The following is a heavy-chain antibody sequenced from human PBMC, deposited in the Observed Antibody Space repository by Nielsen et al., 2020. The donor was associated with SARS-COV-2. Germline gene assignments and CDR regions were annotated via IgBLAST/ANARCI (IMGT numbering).Heavy chain of an antibody. V-gene: IGHV4-34*01. CDR3: AIIAARYYFDY. D-gene: IGHD6-13*01. Sequence: ETLSLTCAVYGGSFSGYYWSWIRQPPGKGLEWIGEISHSGSTNYNPSLKSRVTISVDTSKNQFSLKLSSVTAADTAVYYCAIIAARYYFDYWGQGTLVTVSS. CDR1: GGSFSGYY. CDR2: ISHSGST. J-gene: IGHJ4*02.